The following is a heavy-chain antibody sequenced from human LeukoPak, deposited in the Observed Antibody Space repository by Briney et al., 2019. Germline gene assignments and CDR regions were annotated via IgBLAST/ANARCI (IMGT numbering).Heavy chain of an antibody. J-gene: IGHJ4*02. Sequence: SETLSLTCTVSGYSISSGYYWSWIRQPPGKGLEWIGYIYYTGSSKYNPSLKSRVTLSVDTSKNQFSLKLSSVTAADTAVYYCARPGSVAGPHWGQGTLVTVSS. CDR1: GYSISSGYY. CDR2: IYYTGSS. CDR3: ARPGSVAGPH. V-gene: IGHV4-59*08. D-gene: IGHD6-19*01.